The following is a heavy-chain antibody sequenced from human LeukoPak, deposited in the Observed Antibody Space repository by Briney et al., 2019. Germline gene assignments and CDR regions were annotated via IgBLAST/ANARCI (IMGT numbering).Heavy chain of an antibody. CDR2: IKQDGSEK. CDR1: GFTFSSYW. J-gene: IGHJ6*03. V-gene: IGHV3-7*01. Sequence: GGSLRLSCAASGFTFSSYWMSWVRQAPGKGLEWVANIKQDGSEKYYVDSVKGRFTISRDNAKNSLYLQMNSLRAEDTAVYYCARDGQQLWYFYYMDVWGKGTTVTVSS. CDR3: ARDGQQLWYFYYMDV. D-gene: IGHD6-13*01.